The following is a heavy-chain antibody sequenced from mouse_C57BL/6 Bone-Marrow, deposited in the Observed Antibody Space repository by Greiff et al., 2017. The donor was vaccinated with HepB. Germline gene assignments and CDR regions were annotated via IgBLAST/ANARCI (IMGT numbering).Heavy chain of an antibody. D-gene: IGHD1-1*01. Sequence: EVMLVESVAELVRPGASVKLSCTASGFNIKNTYMHWVKQRPEQGLEWIGRIDPANGNTKYAPKFQGKATITADTSSNTAYLQLSSLTSEDTAIYYCARLIYNYGSSSGYWGQGTTLTVSS. CDR1: GFNIKNTY. J-gene: IGHJ2*01. V-gene: IGHV14-3*01. CDR3: ARLIYNYGSSSGY. CDR2: IDPANGNT.